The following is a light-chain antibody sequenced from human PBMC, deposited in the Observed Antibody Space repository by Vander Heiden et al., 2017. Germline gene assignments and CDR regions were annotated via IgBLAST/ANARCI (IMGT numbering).Light chain of an antibody. CDR1: QSVTSN. Sequence: EVVTTQSPATLSVSAEDTATLSCRASQSVTSNLAWYQQKPGQAPRLLVYCASTRATGIPARFSGSGSGTEFTLTISSLQSEDFAVYYCQQYDNWLYTFGQGTKLEIK. V-gene: IGKV3-15*01. CDR3: QQYDNWLYT. CDR2: CAS. J-gene: IGKJ2*01.